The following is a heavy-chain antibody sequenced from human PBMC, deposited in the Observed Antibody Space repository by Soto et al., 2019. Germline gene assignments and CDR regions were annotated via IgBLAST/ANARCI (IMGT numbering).Heavy chain of an antibody. CDR2: INAGNGNT. CDR1: GYTFTSYA. V-gene: IGHV1-3*01. CDR3: ASSSTVPAAIGY. Sequence: QVQLVQSGAEVKKPGASVKVSCKASGYTFTSYAMHWVRQASGQRLEWMGWINAGNGNTKYSQKFQGRVTITRDTSASTAYMALSSLRSEDTSVYYCASSSTVPAAIGYWGQGTLVTVSS. J-gene: IGHJ1*01. D-gene: IGHD2-2*02.